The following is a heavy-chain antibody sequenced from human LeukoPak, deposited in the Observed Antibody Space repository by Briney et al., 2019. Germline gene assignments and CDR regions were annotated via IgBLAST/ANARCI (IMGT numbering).Heavy chain of an antibody. V-gene: IGHV3-21*03. CDR1: GFTFSSYS. J-gene: IGHJ4*02. CDR3: TTDLRWEFLYFDY. D-gene: IGHD1-26*01. CDR2: ISSSSSYI. Sequence: GGSLRLSCAASGFTFSSYSMNWVRQAPGKGLEWVSSISSSSSYIYYADSVKGRFTISRDNAKNSLYLQMNSLKTEDTAVYYCTTDLRWEFLYFDYWGQGTLVTVSS.